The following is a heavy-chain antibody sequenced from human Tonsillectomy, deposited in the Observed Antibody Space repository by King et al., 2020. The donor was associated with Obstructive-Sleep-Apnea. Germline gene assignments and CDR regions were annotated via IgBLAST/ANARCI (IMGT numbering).Heavy chain of an antibody. CDR2: ISAYNGNT. D-gene: IGHD2-21*01. CDR3: ARDAILYYPMDV. J-gene: IGHJ6*02. V-gene: IGHV1-18*04. Sequence: VQLVESGAEVKKPGASVKVSCKASGYTFTSYGISWVRQAPGQGLEWMGWISAYNGNTNYAQKLQGRVTMTTDTSTSPANMELRSLRSDDTAVYYLARDAILYYPMDVWGQGTTVTVSS. CDR1: GYTFTSYG.